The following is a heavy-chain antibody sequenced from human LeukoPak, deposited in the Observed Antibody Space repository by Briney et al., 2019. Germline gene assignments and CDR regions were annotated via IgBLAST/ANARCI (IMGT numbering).Heavy chain of an antibody. Sequence: SETLSLTCTVSGGSISRYLWSWIRQPPEKGLEWIGFISHGGDTNYTPSLKSRVTISVDTSKSQFSLKLTSVTAADTAVYYCARDGGEVGTSTWFDPWGQGTLVTVSS. V-gene: IGHV4-59*01. J-gene: IGHJ5*02. CDR1: GGSISRYL. D-gene: IGHD1-26*01. CDR3: ARDGGEVGTSTWFDP. CDR2: ISHGGDT.